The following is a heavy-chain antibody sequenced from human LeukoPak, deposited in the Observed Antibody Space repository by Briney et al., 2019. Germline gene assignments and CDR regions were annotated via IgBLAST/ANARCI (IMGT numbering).Heavy chain of an antibody. J-gene: IGHJ3*02. CDR1: GFTFSSYG. D-gene: IGHD3-10*01. CDR2: ISYDGSNK. V-gene: IGHV3-30*18. CDR3: AKETRRWGSGSYSPDDAFDI. Sequence: PGGSLRLSCAASGFTFSSYGMHWVRQAPGKGLEWVAVISYDGSNKYYADSVKGRFTISRDNSKNTLYLQMNSLRAEDTAVYYCAKETRRWGSGSYSPDDAFDIWGQGTMVTVSS.